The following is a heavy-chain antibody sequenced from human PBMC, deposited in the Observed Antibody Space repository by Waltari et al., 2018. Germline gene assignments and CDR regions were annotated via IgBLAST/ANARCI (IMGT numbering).Heavy chain of an antibody. J-gene: IGHJ4*02. CDR1: GFHFSSYW. D-gene: IGHD5-12*01. Sequence: EVQLVESGGGLVQPGGSLRLSCAASGFHFSSYWMSWVRQAPGKGLEWVANIKQDGSEKYYVDSVKGRFTISRDNAKNSLYLQMNSLRAEDTAVYYCARGLSGYDLGGDYWGQGTLVTVSS. V-gene: IGHV3-7*01. CDR3: ARGLSGYDLGGDY. CDR2: IKQDGSEK.